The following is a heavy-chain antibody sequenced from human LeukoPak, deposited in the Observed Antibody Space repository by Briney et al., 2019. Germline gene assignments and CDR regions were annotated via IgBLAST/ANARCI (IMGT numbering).Heavy chain of an antibody. D-gene: IGHD6-13*01. J-gene: IGHJ5*02. CDR1: GGSIRSYY. V-gene: IGHV4-59*01. Sequence: SETLSLTCTVSGGSIRSYYWSWIRQPPGKGLEWIGYIYYSGSTNYNPSLKSRVTISVDTSRNQFSLKLSSVTAADTAVYYCARGIRIAAADNWFDPWGQGTLVTVSS. CDR2: IYYSGST. CDR3: ARGIRIAAADNWFDP.